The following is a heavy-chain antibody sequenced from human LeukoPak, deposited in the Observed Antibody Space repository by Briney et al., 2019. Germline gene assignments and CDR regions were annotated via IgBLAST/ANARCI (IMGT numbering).Heavy chain of an antibody. D-gene: IGHD2-2*01. CDR3: TRGYSTRHFPFDS. CDR1: GFNFDDYG. CDR2: VNSNGRSA. V-gene: IGHV3-20*04. Sequence: GGSLRLSCAASGFNFDDYGMTWVREIPGKGLEWVAGVNSNGRSAGYAAAVRGRFTISRDNYKNSLYLDMGSLRLEDTAFYYCTRGYSTRHFPFDSWGQGTLVTVSS. J-gene: IGHJ4*02.